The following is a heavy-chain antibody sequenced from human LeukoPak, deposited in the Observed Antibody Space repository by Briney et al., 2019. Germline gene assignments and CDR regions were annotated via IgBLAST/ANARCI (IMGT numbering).Heavy chain of an antibody. D-gene: IGHD1-26*01. CDR2: IESDGSGT. J-gene: IGHJ4*02. CDR3: ATSPGVGAGD. Sequence: GGSLRLSCAASGLTFTNAWMSWVRRAPGKGLVWLSRIESDGSGTSYADSVKGRFTISRDNAKNTLYLQMNSLRVEDTAVYYCATSPGVGAGDWGQGTLVTVSS. V-gene: IGHV3-74*01. CDR1: GLTFTNAW.